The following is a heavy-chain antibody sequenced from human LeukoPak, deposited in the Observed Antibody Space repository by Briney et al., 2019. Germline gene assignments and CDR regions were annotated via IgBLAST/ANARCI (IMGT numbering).Heavy chain of an antibody. CDR3: ARTSSFDY. CDR1: GYTFTEYY. D-gene: IGHD6-6*01. CDR2: INPNNGGT. V-gene: IGHV1-2*02. Sequence: ASVKVSCKSSGYTFTEYYMHWVRQAPGQGLEWMGWINPNNGGTNCAQKFQGRVTLTRDTSISTVYMEVNTVRSDDTAVYYCARTSSFDYWGQGTLVTVSS. J-gene: IGHJ4*02.